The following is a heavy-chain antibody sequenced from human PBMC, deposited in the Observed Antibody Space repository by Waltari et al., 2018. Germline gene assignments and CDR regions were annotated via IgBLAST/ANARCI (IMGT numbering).Heavy chain of an antibody. V-gene: IGHV3-11*01. CDR2: ISGSGSTV. D-gene: IGHD3-10*01. CDR1: GFSFSDYY. J-gene: IGHJ4*02. CDR3: TRPPGDRRRDY. Sequence: QVQLVDSGGGLVKPGGSLRLSCAASGFSFSDYYMGWIRQAPGKGLEWMSYISGSGSTVYYADPVKGRFSISRDNGKNSLYLQMNSLRAEDTAVYYCTRPPGDRRRDYWGQGTLVTVSS.